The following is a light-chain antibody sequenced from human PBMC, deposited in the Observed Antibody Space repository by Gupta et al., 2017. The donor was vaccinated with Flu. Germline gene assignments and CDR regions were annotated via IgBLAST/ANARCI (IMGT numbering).Light chain of an antibody. CDR1: NIGSKS. CDR2: DDS. Sequence: SYVLTQPPSVSVAPGQTAGITCGGDNIGSKSVHWYQQKAGQAPVLVVYDDSDRPSGIPERFSGSNSGNTATLTIGRVEAGDEADYYCQVWDITSNHYVFGSGTKVTVL. J-gene: IGLJ1*01. CDR3: QVWDITSNHYV. V-gene: IGLV3-21*02.